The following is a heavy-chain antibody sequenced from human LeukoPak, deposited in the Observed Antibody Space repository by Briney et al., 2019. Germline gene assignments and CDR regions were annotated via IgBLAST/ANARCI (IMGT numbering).Heavy chain of an antibody. J-gene: IGHJ5*02. D-gene: IGHD2-8*01. CDR3: ARVYAQRNWFDP. V-gene: IGHV4-31*03. CDR2: IYYSGST. CDR1: GGSISSGGYY. Sequence: SETLSLTCTVSGGSISSGGYYWSWIRQHPGKGLEWIGYIYYSGSTYYNPSLKSRVTISVDTSKNQFSLKLSSVTAADTAVYHCARVYAQRNWFDPWGQGTLVTVSS.